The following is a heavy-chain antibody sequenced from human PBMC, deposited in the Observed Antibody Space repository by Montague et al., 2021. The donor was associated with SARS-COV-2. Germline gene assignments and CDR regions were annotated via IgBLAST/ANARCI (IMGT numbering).Heavy chain of an antibody. D-gene: IGHD3-16*01. J-gene: IGHJ4*02. CDR3: ARHPLRMITFGGVMGFDY. CDR1: GGSISSSSYY. V-gene: IGHV4-39*01. CDR2: IYYSGST. Sequence: SETLSLTCTVAGGSISSSSYYWCWIRQPPGKGLEWIGRIYYSGSTYYXSSLKSRVTISVDTSKNQFSLKLSSVTAADTAVYYCARHPLRMITFGGVMGFDYWGQGTLVTVSS.